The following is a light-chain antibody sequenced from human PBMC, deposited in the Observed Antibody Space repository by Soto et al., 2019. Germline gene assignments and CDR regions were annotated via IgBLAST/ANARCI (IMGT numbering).Light chain of an antibody. CDR2: RAS. Sequence: DIQMTQSPSTLSGSVGDRVTITCRASQTISSWLAWYQQKPGKAPKLLIYRASTLKSEVPSRFSGSGSGTEFTLTISSLQPDDLATDDYQHHHSYSKAFGHGTKV. J-gene: IGKJ1*01. CDR3: QHHHSYSKA. CDR1: QTISSW. V-gene: IGKV1-5*03.